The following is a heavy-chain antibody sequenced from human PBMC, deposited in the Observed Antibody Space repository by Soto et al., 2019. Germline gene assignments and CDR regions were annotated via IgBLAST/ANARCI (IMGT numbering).Heavy chain of an antibody. CDR2: ISGSGGST. CDR3: AKELLAVAGFDY. D-gene: IGHD6-19*01. CDR1: GFTFSSYA. J-gene: IGHJ4*02. Sequence: EVQLLESGGGLVQPGGSLRLSCAASGFTFSSYAMSWVRQAPGKGLEWVSAISGSGGSTYYADSVKGRFTISRDNSKNSLYLQISSLRAEDTAVYYCAKELLAVAGFDYWGQGTLVTVSS. V-gene: IGHV3-23*01.